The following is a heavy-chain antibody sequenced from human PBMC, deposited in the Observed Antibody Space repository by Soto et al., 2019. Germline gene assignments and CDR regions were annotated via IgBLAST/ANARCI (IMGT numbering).Heavy chain of an antibody. J-gene: IGHJ4*01. D-gene: IGHD3-10*01. V-gene: IGHV1-69*13. CDR2: IIPIFGTA. Sequence: AVKFSFKASGNTFTSYDINWVRQAPGQGLEWMGGIIPIFGTANYAQKLQGRVTITADESTSTAYMELSSLRSEDTAVYYCAISYGSGSYHPFDCWGHETLVTVSS. CDR1: GNTFTSYD. CDR3: AISYGSGSYHPFDC.